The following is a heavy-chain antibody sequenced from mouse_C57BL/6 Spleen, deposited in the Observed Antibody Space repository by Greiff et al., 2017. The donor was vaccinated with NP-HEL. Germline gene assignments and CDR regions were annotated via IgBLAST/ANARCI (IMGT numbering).Heavy chain of an antibody. J-gene: IGHJ2*01. Sequence: QVQLQQPGAELVKPGASVKMSCKASGYTFTSYWITWVKQRPGQGLEWIGDIYPGSGSTNYNEKFKSKATLTVDTSSSTAYMQLSSLISEDSAVYYCASSYYGSSYSVYFDYWGQGTTLTVSS. CDR2: IYPGSGST. CDR3: ASSYYGSSYSVYFDY. V-gene: IGHV1-55*01. D-gene: IGHD1-1*01. CDR1: GYTFTSYW.